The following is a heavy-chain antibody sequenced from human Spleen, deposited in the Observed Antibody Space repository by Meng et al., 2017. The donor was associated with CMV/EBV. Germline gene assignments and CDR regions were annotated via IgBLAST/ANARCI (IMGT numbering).Heavy chain of an antibody. CDR1: GGSISSSSYY. Sequence: QVRLQQVGPGLVRPSETLSLTCTVSGGSISSSSYYWGWIRQPPGKGLEWIGSIYYSGSTYYNPSLKSRVTISVDTSKNQFSLKLSSVTAADTAVYYCARGGYCSSTSCYKWFDPWGQGTLVTVSS. CDR2: IYYSGST. CDR3: ARGGYCSSTSCYKWFDP. V-gene: IGHV4-39*07. J-gene: IGHJ5*02. D-gene: IGHD2-2*02.